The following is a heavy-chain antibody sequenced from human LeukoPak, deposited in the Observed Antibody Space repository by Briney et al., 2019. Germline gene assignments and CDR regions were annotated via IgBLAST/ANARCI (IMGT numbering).Heavy chain of an antibody. V-gene: IGHV3-23*01. CDR1: GFTFSSYA. CDR2: ISGSGGST. J-gene: IGHJ4*02. CDR3: AKGLSVVGATIGY. D-gene: IGHD1-26*01. Sequence: GGSLRLSCAASGFTFSSYAMSWVRQAPGKGLEWVPAISGSGGSTYYADSVKGRFTIFRDNSKNTLYLQMNSLRAEDTAVYYCAKGLSVVGATIGYWGQGTLVTVSS.